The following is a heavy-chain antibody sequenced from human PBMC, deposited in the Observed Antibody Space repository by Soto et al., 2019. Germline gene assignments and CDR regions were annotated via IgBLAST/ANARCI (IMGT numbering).Heavy chain of an antibody. CDR3: VKDPAGMYSSVWSQSVDI. J-gene: IGHJ4*02. Sequence: EVQLLESGGGLVQPGGSLTLSCAASGFTFSAFALSWVRQAPGEGLEWVSGIVGSGGRTYYADSVKGWFNISRDNSNNTVYLQMSSLIAEDTAMYYCVKDPAGMYSSVWSQSVDIWGQGTKVTVSS. D-gene: IGHD3-22*01. V-gene: IGHV3-23*01. CDR2: IVGSGGRT. CDR1: GFTFSAFA.